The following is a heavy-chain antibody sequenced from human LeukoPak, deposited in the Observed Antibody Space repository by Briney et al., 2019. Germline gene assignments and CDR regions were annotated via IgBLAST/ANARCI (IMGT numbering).Heavy chain of an antibody. CDR1: GYTFTGYY. J-gene: IGHJ5*02. CDR3: ARAEGYCSGGSCPDSNWFDP. D-gene: IGHD2-15*01. V-gene: IGHV1-2*02. Sequence: ASVKVSCKASGYTFTGYYMHWVRQAPGQGLEWMGWINPNSGGTNYAQKFQGRVTMTRDTSISTAYMELSRLRSDDTAVYYCARAEGYCSGGSCPDSNWFDPWGQGTLVTVSS. CDR2: INPNSGGT.